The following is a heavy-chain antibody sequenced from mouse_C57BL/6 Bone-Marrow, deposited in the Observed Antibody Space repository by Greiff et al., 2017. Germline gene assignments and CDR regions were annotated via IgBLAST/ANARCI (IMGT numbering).Heavy chain of an antibody. Sequence: QVHVKQSVAELARPGASVKLSCKASGYTFTSYGISWVKQRTGQGLEWIGEIYPRSGNTYYNEKFKGKATLTADKSSSTAYMELRSLTSEDSAVYFCARSYGKFDYWGQGTTLTVSS. V-gene: IGHV1-81*01. CDR1: GYTFTSYG. D-gene: IGHD2-1*01. J-gene: IGHJ2*01. CDR3: ARSYGKFDY. CDR2: IYPRSGNT.